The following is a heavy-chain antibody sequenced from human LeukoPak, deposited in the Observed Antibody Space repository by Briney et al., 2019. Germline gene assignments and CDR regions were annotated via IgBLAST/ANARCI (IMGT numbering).Heavy chain of an antibody. J-gene: IGHJ4*02. Sequence: GGSLRLSCAASGFTFSSFGMHWVRQAPGKGLEWVAFIRFDGSNEYYTDSVKGRLTISRDNSKNTLSLQMNSLRPEDTAVYYCAKDLGMGTRIDFRGQGTLVTVSS. D-gene: IGHD5-24*01. CDR3: AKDLGMGTRIDF. CDR2: IRFDGSNE. V-gene: IGHV3-30*02. CDR1: GFTFSSFG.